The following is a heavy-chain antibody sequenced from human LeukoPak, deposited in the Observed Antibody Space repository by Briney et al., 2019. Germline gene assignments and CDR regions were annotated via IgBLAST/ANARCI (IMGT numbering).Heavy chain of an antibody. CDR1: GGSFSGYY. V-gene: IGHV4-34*01. CDR3: ARGHYYDSSGYLGPEFDY. D-gene: IGHD3-22*01. J-gene: IGHJ4*02. Sequence: SETLSLTCAVYGGSFSGYYWSWIRQPPGNGLEWIGEINHSGSTNYNPSLKSRVTISVDTSKNQFSLKLSSVTAADTAVYYCARGHYYDSSGYLGPEFDYWGQGTLVTVSS. CDR2: INHSGST.